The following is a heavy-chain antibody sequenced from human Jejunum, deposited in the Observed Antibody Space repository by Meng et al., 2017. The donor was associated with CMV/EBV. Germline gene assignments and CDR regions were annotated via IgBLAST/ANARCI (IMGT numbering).Heavy chain of an antibody. CDR3: SRGEWQLHY. D-gene: IGHD1-26*01. J-gene: IGHJ4*02. CDR1: GYTFIDYY. V-gene: IGHV1-2*06. CDR2: INPNSGGT. Sequence: KVSCKASGYTFIDYYIHWVRQAPGQGLEWMGRINPNSGGTIYAQKFQGRVTMTRDTSISTVYMELSSLRYDDTAVYFCSRGEWQLHYWGQGTLVTVSS.